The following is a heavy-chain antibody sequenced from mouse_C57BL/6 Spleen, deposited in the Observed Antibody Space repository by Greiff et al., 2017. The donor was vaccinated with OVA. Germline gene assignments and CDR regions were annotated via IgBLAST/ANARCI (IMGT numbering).Heavy chain of an antibody. CDR3: ARSNWDPDT. V-gene: IGHV1-55*01. Sequence: QVQLQQPGAELVKPGASVKMSCKASGYTFTSYWITWVKQRPGQGLEWIGDIYPGSGSTNYNEKFKSKATLTVETSSSTAYMHLSSLTSEDSAVYYCARSNWDPDTWGQSTTLTVSS. CDR1: GYTFTSYW. D-gene: IGHD4-1*01. J-gene: IGHJ2*01. CDR2: IYPGSGST.